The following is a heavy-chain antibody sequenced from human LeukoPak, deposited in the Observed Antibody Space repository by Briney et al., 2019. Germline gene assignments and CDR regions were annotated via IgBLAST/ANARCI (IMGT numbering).Heavy chain of an antibody. CDR2: INHSGST. V-gene: IGHV4-34*01. Sequence: SETLSLTCAVYGGSFSGYYWSWIRQPPGKGMEWIGEINHSGSTNYNPSLKSRVTISVDTSKNQFSLKLSSMTAADTAVYYCARDPSGYFNYWGQGTLATVSS. D-gene: IGHD3-22*01. CDR3: ARDPSGYFNY. J-gene: IGHJ4*02. CDR1: GGSFSGYY.